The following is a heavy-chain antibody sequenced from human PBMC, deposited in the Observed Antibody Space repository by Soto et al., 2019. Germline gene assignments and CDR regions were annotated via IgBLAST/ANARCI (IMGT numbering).Heavy chain of an antibody. CDR3: VRASYTTSRFDY. J-gene: IGHJ4*02. CDR2: ISSSGSIT. CDR1: GFTFSSYA. Sequence: GGSLRLSCAASGFTFSSYAMSWVRQGPGKGLEWVSRISSSGSITNYADSVKGRFTVSRDNAKNTLYLQMNSLRAEDTAVYYCVRASYTTSRFDYWGQGTLVTVSS. V-gene: IGHV3-23*01. D-gene: IGHD6-6*01.